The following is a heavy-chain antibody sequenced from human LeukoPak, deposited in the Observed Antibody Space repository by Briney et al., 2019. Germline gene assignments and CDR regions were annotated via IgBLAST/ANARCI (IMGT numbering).Heavy chain of an antibody. V-gene: IGHV3-53*01. Sequence: PGGSLRLSCAASGFTVSSNYMSWVRQAPGKGLEWVSVIYSGGSTYYADSVKGRFTISRDNSKNTLYLQMNSLRAEDTAVYYCAKALAARPYYYYGMDVWGQGTTVTVSS. J-gene: IGHJ6*02. D-gene: IGHD6-6*01. CDR3: AKALAARPYYYYGMDV. CDR2: IYSGGST. CDR1: GFTVSSNY.